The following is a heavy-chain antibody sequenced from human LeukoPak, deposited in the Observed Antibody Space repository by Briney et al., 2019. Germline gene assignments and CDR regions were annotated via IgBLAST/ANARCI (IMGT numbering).Heavy chain of an antibody. D-gene: IGHD3-22*01. CDR3: STGGYYDSSGYLDY. Sequence: GGSLRLSCAASGFTFSSYAMHWVRQAPGKGLEWVAVISYDGSNKYYADSVKGRFTFSRDNSKNTLYLQMNSLRAEDTAVYYCSTGGYYDSSGYLDYWGQGTLVSVSS. CDR1: GFTFSSYA. V-gene: IGHV3-30-3*01. CDR2: ISYDGSNK. J-gene: IGHJ4*02.